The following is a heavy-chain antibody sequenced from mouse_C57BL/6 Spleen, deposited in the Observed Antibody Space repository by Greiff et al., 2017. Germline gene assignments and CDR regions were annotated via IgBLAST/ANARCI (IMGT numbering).Heavy chain of an antibody. Sequence: QVQLQQSGPELVKPGASVKLSCKASGYTFTSYDINWVKQRPGQGLEWIGWIYPRDGSTKYNEKFKGKATLTVDTSSSTAYMELHSLTSEDSAVYFCARERLYYDYDEVLYYAMDYWGQGTSVTVSS. J-gene: IGHJ4*01. D-gene: IGHD2-4*01. CDR1: GYTFTSYD. CDR3: ARERLYYDYDEVLYYAMDY. CDR2: IYPRDGST. V-gene: IGHV1-85*01.